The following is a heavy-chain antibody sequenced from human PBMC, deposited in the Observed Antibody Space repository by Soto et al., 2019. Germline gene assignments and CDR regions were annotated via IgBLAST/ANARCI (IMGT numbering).Heavy chain of an antibody. CDR1: GYTFTSYG. CDR2: ISAYKGNT. D-gene: IGHD2-15*01. CDR3: VRRQDGYYYYDGMDV. V-gene: IGHV1-18*01. Sequence: QVQLVQSGAEVKKPGASVKVSCKASGYTFTSYGISWVRQAPGQGREWMGWISAYKGNTNYAQQLQGRFTMTTDTSTSTAYMEMRSLRSVATALYDCVRRQDGYYYYDGMDVWGQGTTVTVSS. J-gene: IGHJ6*02.